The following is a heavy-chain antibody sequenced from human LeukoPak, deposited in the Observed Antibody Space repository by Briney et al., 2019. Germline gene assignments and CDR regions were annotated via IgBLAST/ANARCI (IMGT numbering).Heavy chain of an antibody. CDR3: ARGLGEDTTMIFFDY. V-gene: IGHV1-18*01. J-gene: IGHJ4*02. D-gene: IGHD5-18*01. CDR1: GYTFTSFG. Sequence: ASVKVSCKASGYTFTSFGISWVRQAPGQGPEWVGWISAYNGNSNYVQNLQGRVTMTTDTSTNTAYMELRSLRSDDTAVYYCARGLGEDTTMIFFDYWGQGTPVTVSS. CDR2: ISAYNGNS.